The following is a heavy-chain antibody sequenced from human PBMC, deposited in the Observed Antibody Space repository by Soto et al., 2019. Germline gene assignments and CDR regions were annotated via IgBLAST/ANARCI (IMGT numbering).Heavy chain of an antibody. CDR1: GGTISSYY. CDR3: ARRNSAKPWEYLDY. V-gene: IGHV4-59*08. D-gene: IGHD5-18*01. Sequence: TEPLSRTCTVSGGTISSYYWSWIRQHPGKGLEWIGYIYYSGSTNYNPSLKSRVTISVDTAKNQFSLKLSSVTAADTAVYYCARRNSAKPWEYLDYWGQGTLVTVSS. J-gene: IGHJ4*02. CDR2: IYYSGST.